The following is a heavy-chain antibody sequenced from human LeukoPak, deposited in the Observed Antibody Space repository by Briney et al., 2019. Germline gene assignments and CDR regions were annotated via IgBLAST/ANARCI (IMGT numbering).Heavy chain of an antibody. J-gene: IGHJ4*02. CDR3: ARDSSVAGTNFDY. CDR2: IIPIFGTA. CDR1: GGTFSSYA. V-gene: IGHV1-69*13. Sequence: ASVKVSCTASGGTFSSYAISWVRQAPGQGLEWMGGIIPIFGTANYAQKFQGRVTITADESTSTAYMELSSLRSEDTAVYYCARDSSVAGTNFDYWGQGTLVTVSS. D-gene: IGHD6-19*01.